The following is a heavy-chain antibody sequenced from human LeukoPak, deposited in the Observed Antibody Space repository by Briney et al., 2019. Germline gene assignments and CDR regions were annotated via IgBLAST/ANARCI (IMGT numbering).Heavy chain of an antibody. D-gene: IGHD1-26*01. CDR3: VLGRWEPTGSY. Sequence: PSETLSLTCAVYGGSFSVYYRTWIRQSPGKALEWIGEISHNGKSNYNPSLKSRVTISVDTSRNQFSLRLTSVTAADTGVYYCVLGRWEPTGSYWGQGTLVTISS. J-gene: IGHJ4*02. CDR1: GGSFSVYY. CDR2: ISHNGKS. V-gene: IGHV4-34*01.